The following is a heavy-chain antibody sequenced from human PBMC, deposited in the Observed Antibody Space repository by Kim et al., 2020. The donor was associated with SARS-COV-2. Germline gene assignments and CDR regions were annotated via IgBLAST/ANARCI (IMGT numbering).Heavy chain of an antibody. Sequence: GGSLRLSCAASGFTFSSYGLHWVRQAPGKGLEWVAVISYDGSNKYYADSVKGRFTISRDNSKNTLYLQMNSLRAEDTAVYYCARVLGAAAGTYYYYVMDVWGQGNTVTVSS. D-gene: IGHD6-13*01. J-gene: IGHJ6*02. V-gene: IGHV3-33*05. CDR1: GFTFSSYG. CDR3: ARVLGAAAGTYYYYVMDV. CDR2: ISYDGSNK.